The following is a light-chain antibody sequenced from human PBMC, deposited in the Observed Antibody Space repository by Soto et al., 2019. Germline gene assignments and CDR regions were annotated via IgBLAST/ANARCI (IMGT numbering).Light chain of an antibody. J-gene: IGKJ3*01. CDR1: QDITNQ. CDR2: DSS. V-gene: IGKV1-33*01. CDR3: QNHDGVPH. Sequence: DIQVTQSPSSLSASVGDRVTITCQASQDITNQLNWYQHKPGKAPKLLICDSSDLETGVPSRFSGSGSGTYFTLTINSLQPEDFATYYCQNHDGVPHFGPGTRMDIK.